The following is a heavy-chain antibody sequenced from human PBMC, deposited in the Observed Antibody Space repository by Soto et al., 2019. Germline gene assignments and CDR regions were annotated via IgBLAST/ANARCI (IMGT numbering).Heavy chain of an antibody. V-gene: IGHV6-1*01. CDR3: VRGSHVLVIPDYYYGMDV. D-gene: IGHD6-13*01. J-gene: IGHJ6*02. CDR1: GDRVSSNSAA. CDR2: TYYRSKWFN. Sequence: SQTLSLTCAISGDRVSSNSAAWNWTRQSPSRGLEWLGRTYYRSKWFNDYAMSVKSRISISADTSENHFSLHLNSVTPDDMAVYYCVRGSHVLVIPDYYYGMDVWGQGSTVTVSS.